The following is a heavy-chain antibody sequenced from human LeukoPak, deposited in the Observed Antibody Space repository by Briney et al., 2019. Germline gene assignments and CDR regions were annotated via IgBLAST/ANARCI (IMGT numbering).Heavy chain of an antibody. CDR2: IFYTGST. Sequence: SETLSLTCSVSGVSISSSSYYWGWIRQPPGKGLEWIGNIFYTGSTYYNPSLKTRVTISVDTSKNQFSLKLSSVTAADTAVYYCARDPAWMQLWPNRFDPWGQGTLVTVSS. CDR1: GVSISSSSYY. CDR3: ARDPAWMQLWPNRFDP. V-gene: IGHV4-39*07. D-gene: IGHD5-18*01. J-gene: IGHJ5*02.